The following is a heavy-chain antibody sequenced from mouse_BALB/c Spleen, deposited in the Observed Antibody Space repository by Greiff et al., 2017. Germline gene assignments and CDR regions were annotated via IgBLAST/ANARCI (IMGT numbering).Heavy chain of an antibody. D-gene: IGHD2-10*02. CDR1: GFTFSSYA. CDR3: ARGRRYGNYPYAMDY. V-gene: IGHV5-6-5*01. CDR2: ISSGGST. Sequence: EVQGVESGGGLVKPGGSLKLSCAASGFTFSSYAMSWVRQTPEKRLEWVASISSGGSTYYPDSVKGRFTISRDNARNILYLQMSSLRSEDTAMYYCARGRRYGNYPYAMDYWGQGTSVTVSS. J-gene: IGHJ4*01.